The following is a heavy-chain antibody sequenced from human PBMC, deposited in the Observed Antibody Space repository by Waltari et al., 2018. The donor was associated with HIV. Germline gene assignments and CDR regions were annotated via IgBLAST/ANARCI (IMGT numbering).Heavy chain of an antibody. Sequence: PFASVGALVPSGAPLSSASAAARLTTGGFFLCLAPPAPGKGLEWVSALSASGESTYYADSVKGRFTISRDNSKNTLFLRVNSLRAEDTALYYCAKAPLRRSSVDVTGPAHFEYWGQGILVTVSS. D-gene: IGHD7-27*01. V-gene: IGHV3-23*01. J-gene: IGHJ4*02. CDR3: AKAPLRRSSVDVTGPAHFEY. CDR1: RLTTGGFF. CDR2: LSASGEST.